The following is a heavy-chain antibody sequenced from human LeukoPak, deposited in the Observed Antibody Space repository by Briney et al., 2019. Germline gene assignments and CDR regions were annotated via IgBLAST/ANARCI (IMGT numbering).Heavy chain of an antibody. D-gene: IGHD3-10*01. CDR2: MNPNSGNT. CDR1: GYTFNDYD. CDR3: ARAYGSGQEAFDI. Sequence: VASVKVSCKASGYTFNDYDINWVRQATGQGLEWMGWMNPNSGNTGYAQKFQGRVTMARNTSISTAYMELSSLRSEDTAVYYCARAYGSGQEAFDIWGQGTMVTVSS. J-gene: IGHJ3*02. V-gene: IGHV1-8*01.